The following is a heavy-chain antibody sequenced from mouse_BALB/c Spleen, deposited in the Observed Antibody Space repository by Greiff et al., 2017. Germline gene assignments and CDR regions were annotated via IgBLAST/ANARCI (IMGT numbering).Heavy chain of an antibody. CDR1: GFSLTDYG. D-gene: IGHD1-2*01. Sequence: VKLVESGPGLVAPSQSLSITCTVSGFSLTDYGVSWIRQPPGKGLEWLGVIWGGGSTYYNSALKSRLSISKDNSKSQVFLKMNSLQTDDTAMYYCAKRYGYNYWYFDVWGAGTTVTVSS. V-gene: IGHV2-6-5*01. CDR3: AKRYGYNYWYFDV. CDR2: IWGGGST. J-gene: IGHJ1*01.